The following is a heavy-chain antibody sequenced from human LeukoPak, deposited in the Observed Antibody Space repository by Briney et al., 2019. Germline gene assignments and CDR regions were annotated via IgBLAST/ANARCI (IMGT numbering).Heavy chain of an antibody. D-gene: IGHD3-22*01. CDR3: ASGTYDSSGYYYVRRARFDY. CDR2: INHSGRT. J-gene: IGHJ4*02. V-gene: IGHV4-34*01. CDR1: GGSFSGYY. Sequence: TSETLSLTCAVYGGSFSGYYWSWIRQPPGKGLEWIGEINHSGRTNYNPSLKSRVTISVDTSKNQFSLKLSSVTAADTAVYYCASGTYDSSGYYYVRRARFDYWGQGTLVTVSS.